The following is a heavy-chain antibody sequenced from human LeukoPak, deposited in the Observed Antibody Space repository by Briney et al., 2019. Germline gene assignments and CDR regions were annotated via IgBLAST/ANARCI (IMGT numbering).Heavy chain of an antibody. CDR2: IYYNGHT. CDR3: ANDASGTYRFDP. D-gene: IGHD3-10*01. J-gene: IGHJ5*02. Sequence: PSQTLSLTCTVSGGSISNGGYYWSWNRQLPGKGLEWIGYIYYNGHTYYNPSLKSRVVISVDASKNQFSLKLSSVTAADTAVYYCANDASGTYRFDPWGQGTLVTVSS. CDR1: GGSISNGGYY. V-gene: IGHV4-31*03.